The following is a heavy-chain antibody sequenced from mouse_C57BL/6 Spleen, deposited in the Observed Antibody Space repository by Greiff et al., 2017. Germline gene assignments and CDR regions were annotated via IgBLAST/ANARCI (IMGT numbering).Heavy chain of an antibody. V-gene: IGHV5-9-1*02. D-gene: IGHD2-3*01. CDR1: GFTFSSYA. CDR2: ISSGGDYI. Sequence: EVKLQESGEGLVKPGGSLKLSCAASGFTFSSYAMSWVRQTPEKRLEWVAYISSGGDYIYYADTVKGRFTISRDNARNTLYLQMSSLKSEDTAMYYCTRIYDGYYRFAYWGQGTLVTVSA. CDR3: TRIYDGYYRFAY. J-gene: IGHJ3*01.